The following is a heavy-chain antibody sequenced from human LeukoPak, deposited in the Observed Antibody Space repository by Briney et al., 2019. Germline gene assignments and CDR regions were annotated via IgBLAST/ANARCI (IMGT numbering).Heavy chain of an antibody. Sequence: SETLSLTCTVSGGSISSGDYYWSWIRQPPGKGLEWIGYIYYSGSTYYNPSLKSRVTISVDTSKNQFSLKLSSVTAADTAVYYCARDLRGGISWFDPWGQGTLVTVSS. CDR3: ARDLRGGISWFDP. J-gene: IGHJ5*02. D-gene: IGHD2/OR15-2a*01. V-gene: IGHV4-30-4*01. CDR2: IYYSGST. CDR1: GGSISSGDYY.